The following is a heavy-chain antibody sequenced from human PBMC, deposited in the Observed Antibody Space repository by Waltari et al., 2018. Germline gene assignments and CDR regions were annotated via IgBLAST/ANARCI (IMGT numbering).Heavy chain of an antibody. J-gene: IGHJ3*02. CDR2: IYTSGST. D-gene: IGHD6-19*01. CDR1: GGCISSGSYL. CDR3: ASSIAVASDAFDI. Sequence: QVQLQESGPGLVKPSQTLSLTCTVAGGCISSGSYLWSWIRQPAGKGLEWIGLIYTSGSTNYNPSLKSRVTISVDTSKNQFSLKLSSVTAADTAVYYCASSIAVASDAFDIWGQGTMVTVSS. V-gene: IGHV4-61*02.